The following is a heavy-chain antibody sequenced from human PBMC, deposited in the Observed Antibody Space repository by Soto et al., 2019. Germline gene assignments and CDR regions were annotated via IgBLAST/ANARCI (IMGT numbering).Heavy chain of an antibody. D-gene: IGHD5-12*01. CDR2: IFWDDDK. V-gene: IGHV2-5*02. CDR3: ARSVRNSGYDLDY. CDR1: GFSLSTYGVG. J-gene: IGHJ4*02. Sequence: SGPTLVNPTQTPTLTCTFSGFSLSTYGVGVGWIRQPPGKALEWLAIIFWDDDKRYSPSLRSRVTITKDTSKNQVVLTMTNMDPVDAATYFCARSVRNSGYDLDYWGQGILVTVSS.